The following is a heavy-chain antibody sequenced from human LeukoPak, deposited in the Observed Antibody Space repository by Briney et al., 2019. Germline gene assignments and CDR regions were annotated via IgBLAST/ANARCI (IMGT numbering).Heavy chain of an antibody. V-gene: IGHV3-7*03. CDR1: GFTFSNCW. CDR3: AREIWDMVRGVPADY. D-gene: IGHD3-10*01. CDR2: IKQDGSEK. J-gene: IGHJ4*02. Sequence: GGSLRLSCAASGFTFSNCWMNWVRQAPGKGLEWVANIKQDGSEKSYVDSVKGRFTISRDNAKNSLYLQMNSLRAEDTAVYYCAREIWDMVRGVPADYWGQGTQVTVSS.